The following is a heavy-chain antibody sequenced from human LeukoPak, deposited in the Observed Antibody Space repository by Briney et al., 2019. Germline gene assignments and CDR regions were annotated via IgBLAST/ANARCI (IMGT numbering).Heavy chain of an antibody. D-gene: IGHD3-3*01. V-gene: IGHV3-33*06. CDR1: GFTFSSYG. CDR3: AKDALVYYDFWSGYYIGPTDY. CDR2: IWYDGSNK. J-gene: IGHJ4*02. Sequence: GGSLRLSCAASGFTFSSYGMHWVRQAPGEGLEWVAVIWYDGSNKYYADSVKGRFTISRDNSKNTLYLQMNSLRAEDTAVYYCAKDALVYYDFWSGYYIGPTDYWGQGTLVTVSS.